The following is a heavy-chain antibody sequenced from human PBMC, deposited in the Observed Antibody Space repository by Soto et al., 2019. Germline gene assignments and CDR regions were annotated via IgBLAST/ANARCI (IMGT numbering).Heavy chain of an antibody. Sequence: PSETLSLTCTVSGGSISSGGYYWSWIRQHPGKGLEWIGYIYYSGSTYYNPSLKSRVTISVDTSKNQFSLKLSSVTAADTAVYYCARAATMVRGAPNWFDPWGQGTLVTVSS. V-gene: IGHV4-31*03. J-gene: IGHJ5*02. CDR3: ARAATMVRGAPNWFDP. CDR2: IYYSGST. CDR1: GGSISSGGYY. D-gene: IGHD3-10*01.